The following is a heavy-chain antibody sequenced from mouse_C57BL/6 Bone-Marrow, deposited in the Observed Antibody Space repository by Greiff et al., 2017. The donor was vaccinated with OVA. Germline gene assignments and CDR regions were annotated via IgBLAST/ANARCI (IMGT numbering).Heavy chain of an antibody. D-gene: IGHD1-1*01. CDR3: ARGGDYAPYYAMDY. V-gene: IGHV5-4*01. Sequence: EVQVVESGGGLVKPGGSLKLSCAASGFTFSSYAMSWVRQTPEKRLEWVATISDGGSYTYYPDNVKGRFTISRDNAKNNLYLQMSHLKSEDTAMYYCARGGDYAPYYAMDYWGQGTSVTVSS. CDR1: GFTFSSYA. J-gene: IGHJ4*01. CDR2: ISDGGSYT.